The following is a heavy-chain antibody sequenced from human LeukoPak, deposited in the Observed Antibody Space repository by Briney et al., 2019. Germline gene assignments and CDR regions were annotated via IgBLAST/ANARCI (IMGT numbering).Heavy chain of an antibody. D-gene: IGHD4-17*01. V-gene: IGHV4-59*12. CDR1: GGSISSYY. J-gene: IGHJ5*02. CDR3: ARDSGTTGEVKFDP. Sequence: SQTLSLTCSVSGGSISSYYWSWIRQPPGKGLEWIGYIYYSGSTNYNPSLKSRVTISLGASKNQFSLKLSFVTAADTAVYYCARDSGTTGEVKFDPWGQGTLVTVSS. CDR2: IYYSGST.